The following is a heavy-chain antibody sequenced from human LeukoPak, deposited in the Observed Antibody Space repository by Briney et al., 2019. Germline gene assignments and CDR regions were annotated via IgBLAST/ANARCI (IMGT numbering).Heavy chain of an antibody. CDR1: GGSISSGGYY. V-gene: IGHV4-31*03. Sequence: SETLSLTCTVSGGSISSGGYYWSWIRQHPGKGLEWIGYIYYSGSTYYNPSLKSRVTISVDTSKNQFSLKLSSVTAADTAVYYCARDNNGGQVFYAFDIWGQGTMVTVSS. CDR2: IYYSGST. CDR3: ARDNNGGQVFYAFDI. J-gene: IGHJ3*02. D-gene: IGHD4-23*01.